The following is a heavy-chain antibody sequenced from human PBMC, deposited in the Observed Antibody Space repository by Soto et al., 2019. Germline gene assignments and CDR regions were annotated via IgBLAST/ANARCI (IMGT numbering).Heavy chain of an antibody. V-gene: IGHV1-69*01. D-gene: IGHD3-10*01. CDR1: GGIFSTYA. CDR3: GRDRDAFVSGNYYTRMAF. CDR2: IIPLFGTP. J-gene: IGHJ4*02. Sequence: QVQLVQSGAEVKKPGSSVKVSCKASGGIFSTYAISWLRQAPGQGLEWMGGIIPLFGTPNYAQRFQGRVTITADESTRNGYMERRRLRSEDTAVYYGGRDRDAFVSGNYYTRMAFWVQGPLVTVSS.